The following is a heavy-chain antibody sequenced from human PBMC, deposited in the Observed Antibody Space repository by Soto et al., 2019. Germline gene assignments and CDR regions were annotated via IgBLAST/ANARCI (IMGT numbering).Heavy chain of an antibody. D-gene: IGHD6-13*01. Sequence: GASVKVSCKASGYTFTSYAMHWVRQAPGQRLEWMGWINAGNGNTKYSQKFQGRVTITRDTSASTAYMELSSLRSEDTAVYYCSTGYSSSWYPSVAYFYYGLDVWGLGTTVTVSS. CDR3: STGYSSSWYPSVAYFYYGLDV. J-gene: IGHJ6*02. CDR1: GYTFTSYA. CDR2: INAGNGNT. V-gene: IGHV1-3*01.